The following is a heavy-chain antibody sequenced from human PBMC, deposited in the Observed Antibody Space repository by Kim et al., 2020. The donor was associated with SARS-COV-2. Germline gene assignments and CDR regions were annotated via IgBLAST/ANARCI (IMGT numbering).Heavy chain of an antibody. V-gene: IGHV3-30*07. J-gene: IGHJ4*02. D-gene: IGHD2-15*01. Sequence: ESVKGRFTISRDNSQTMLYLQMDSLRAEDTAVYYCARGDCSSSSCYYFDSWGQGALVTVSS. CDR3: ARGDCSSSSCYYFDS.